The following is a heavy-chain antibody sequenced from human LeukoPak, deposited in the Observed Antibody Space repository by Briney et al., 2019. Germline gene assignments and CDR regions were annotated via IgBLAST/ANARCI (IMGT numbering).Heavy chain of an antibody. CDR1: GFTFDSYR. Sequence: PGGSLRLSCAASGFTFDSYRMNWVRQAPGKGLEWVSYISTSGSTIYYADSVKGRFTISRDNAKNSLYLQMNSLRAEDSAVYYCARRGPEIVSTIDYWGQGTLVTVSA. V-gene: IGHV3-48*01. CDR2: ISTSGSTI. D-gene: IGHD5/OR15-5a*01. J-gene: IGHJ4*02. CDR3: ARRGPEIVSTIDY.